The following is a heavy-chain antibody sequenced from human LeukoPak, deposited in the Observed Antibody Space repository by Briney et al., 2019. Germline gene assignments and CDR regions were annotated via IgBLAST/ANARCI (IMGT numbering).Heavy chain of an antibody. CDR3: ARRRYYDSSGYNPPYYFDY. CDR2: IYYPVDT. CDR1: GDSFIGSY. Sequence: PSETLSLTCTVSGDSFIGSYWSWIRQAPGQGLEWIGYIYYPVDTNYNPSLQSRVTISVDISKKQFSLRLTSVTAADTAVYYCARRRYYDSSGYNPPYYFDYWGQGILVTVSS. D-gene: IGHD3-22*01. J-gene: IGHJ4*02. V-gene: IGHV4-59*01.